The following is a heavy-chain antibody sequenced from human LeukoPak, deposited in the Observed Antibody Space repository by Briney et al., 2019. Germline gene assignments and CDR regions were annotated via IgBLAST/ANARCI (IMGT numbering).Heavy chain of an antibody. V-gene: IGHV4-34*01. CDR1: GGSFSGYY. CDR2: INHSGST. J-gene: IGHJ6*03. CDR3: ARGSGVNRRSYYYYYYMDV. Sequence: PSETLSLTCAVYGGSFSGYYWSWIRQPPGKGLEWIGEINHSGSTNYNPSLKSRVTISVDTSKNQFSLKLSSVTAADTAVYYCARGSGVNRRSYYYYYYMDVWGKGTTVTVSS. D-gene: IGHD3-10*01.